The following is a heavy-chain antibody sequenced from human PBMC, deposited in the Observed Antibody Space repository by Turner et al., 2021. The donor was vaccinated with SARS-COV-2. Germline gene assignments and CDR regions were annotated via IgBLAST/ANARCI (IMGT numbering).Heavy chain of an antibody. Sequence: QVQLVESGGGVVQPGRSLRLSCAASGFTFSNYAMHWVRQAPGKGLGWVAVISYDGSNKYYGDSVKGRFTISRDNSKNTLYLQMNSLRPEDTAVYYCAREMSVRDGYNYWSYYFDYWGQGTLVTVSS. CDR1: GFTFSNYA. V-gene: IGHV3-30*04. J-gene: IGHJ4*02. CDR3: AREMSVRDGYNYWSYYFDY. D-gene: IGHD5-12*01. CDR2: ISYDGSNK.